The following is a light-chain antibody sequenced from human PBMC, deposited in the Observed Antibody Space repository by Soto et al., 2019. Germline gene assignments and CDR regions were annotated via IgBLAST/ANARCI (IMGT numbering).Light chain of an antibody. CDR1: SGSFAGSY. J-gene: IGLJ3*02. V-gene: IGLV6-57*03. CDR3: QSFDSSNRV. CDR2: EDS. Sequence: NFMLTQPHSVSESPGKTVTISCTRSSGSFAGSYVQWYQQRPGSAPTTVIFEDSQRPSGVPDRFSGSIDSSSNSAFLTISGLMTEDEADYYCQSFDSSNRVFGGGTKLTVL.